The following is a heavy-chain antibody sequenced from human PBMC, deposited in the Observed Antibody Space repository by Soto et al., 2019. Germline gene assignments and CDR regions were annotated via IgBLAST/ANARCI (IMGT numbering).Heavy chain of an antibody. Sequence: SETLSLTCTVSGGSISSGGYYWSWIRQHPGKGLEWIGYIYYSGSTYYNPSLKSRVTISVDTSKNQFSLKLSSVTAADTAVYYCASESHGSSGYYYDYWGQGTLVTVSS. CDR1: GGSISSGGYY. CDR2: IYYSGST. D-gene: IGHD3-22*01. CDR3: ASESHGSSGYYYDY. V-gene: IGHV4-31*03. J-gene: IGHJ4*02.